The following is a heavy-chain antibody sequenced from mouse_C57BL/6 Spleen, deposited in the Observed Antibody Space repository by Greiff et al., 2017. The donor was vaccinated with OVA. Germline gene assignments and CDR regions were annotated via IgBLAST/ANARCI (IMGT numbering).Heavy chain of an antibody. V-gene: IGHV3-6*01. D-gene: IGHD2-3*01. Sequence: EVQVVESGPGLVKPSQSLSLTCSVTGYSITSGYYWNWIRQFPGNKLEWMGYISYDGSNNYNPSLKNRISITRDTSKNQFFLKLNSVTTEDTATYYCARDDGYYEDFDYWGQGTTLTVSS. CDR1: GYSITSGYY. CDR3: ARDDGYYEDFDY. J-gene: IGHJ2*01. CDR2: ISYDGSN.